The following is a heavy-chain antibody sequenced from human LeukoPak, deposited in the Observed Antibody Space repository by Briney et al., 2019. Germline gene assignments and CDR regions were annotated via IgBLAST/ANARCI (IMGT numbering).Heavy chain of an antibody. Sequence: SETLSLTCAVSGGSISSSSYYWGWIRQPPGKGLEWIGSIYYSGSTYYNPSLKSRVTISVDTSKNQFSLKLSSVTAADTAVYYCARRGSRGYFDYWGQGTLVTVSS. CDR1: GGSISSSSYY. J-gene: IGHJ4*02. V-gene: IGHV4-39*01. CDR3: ARRGSRGYFDY. D-gene: IGHD3-16*01. CDR2: IYYSGST.